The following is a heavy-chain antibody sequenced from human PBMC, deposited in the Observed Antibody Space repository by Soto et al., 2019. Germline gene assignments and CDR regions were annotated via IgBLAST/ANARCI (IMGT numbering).Heavy chain of an antibody. Sequence: GGSLRLSCAASGFTFSSYWMSWVRQAPGKGLEWVANKKQDGSEKYYVESVKGRFTISRDNAKISLYLQMNSLRAEGTAVYYCARAAAGLEDYYYYYMDVWGKGTTVTVSS. J-gene: IGHJ6*03. CDR3: ARAAAGLEDYYYYYMDV. D-gene: IGHD6-13*01. V-gene: IGHV3-7*01. CDR1: GFTFSSYW. CDR2: KKQDGSEK.